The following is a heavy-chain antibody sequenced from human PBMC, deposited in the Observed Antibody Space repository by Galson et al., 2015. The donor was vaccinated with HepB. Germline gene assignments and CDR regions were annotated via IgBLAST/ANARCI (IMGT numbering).Heavy chain of an antibody. Sequence: SVKVSCKASGGTFSSYAISWVRQAPGQGLEWMGGIIPIFGTANYAQKFQGRVTITADESTSTAYMELSSLRSEDTAVYYCARGRPIVLMVYARGYYFDYWGQGTLVTVSS. J-gene: IGHJ4*02. CDR2: IIPIFGTA. CDR1: GGTFSSYA. V-gene: IGHV1-69*13. D-gene: IGHD2-8*01. CDR3: ARGRPIVLMVYARGYYFDY.